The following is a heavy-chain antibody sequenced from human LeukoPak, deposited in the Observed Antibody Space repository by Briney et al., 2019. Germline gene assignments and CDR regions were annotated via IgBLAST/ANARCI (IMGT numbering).Heavy chain of an antibody. J-gene: IGHJ4*02. CDR3: AKLYCSSTTCYRKFSDY. CDR2: IYSGGST. CDR1: GFTVSSNY. V-gene: IGHV3-53*01. Sequence: GGSLRLSCAASGFTVSSNYMSWVRQAPGKGLEWVSVIYSGGSTYYADSVKGRFTISRDNSKNTVYLQMNNLRAEDTAVYYCAKLYCSSTTCYRKFSDYWGQGILVTVSS. D-gene: IGHD2-2*01.